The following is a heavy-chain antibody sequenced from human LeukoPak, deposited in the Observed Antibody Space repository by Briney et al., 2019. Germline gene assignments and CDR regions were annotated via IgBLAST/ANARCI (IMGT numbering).Heavy chain of an antibody. Sequence: ASVKVSCKASGYTFTGYYMHWVRQAPGQGLEWMGWINPNSGGTNYARKFQGWVTMTRDTSISTAYMELSRLRSDDTAVYYCARSAVAGTGDNWFDPWGQGTLVTVSS. D-gene: IGHD6-19*01. V-gene: IGHV1-2*04. J-gene: IGHJ5*02. CDR1: GYTFTGYY. CDR2: INPNSGGT. CDR3: ARSAVAGTGDNWFDP.